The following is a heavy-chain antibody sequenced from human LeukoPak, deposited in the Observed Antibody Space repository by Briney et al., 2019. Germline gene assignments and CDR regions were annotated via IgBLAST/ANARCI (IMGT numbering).Heavy chain of an antibody. D-gene: IGHD6-13*01. CDR2: ISAGGGST. J-gene: IGHJ4*02. Sequence: GGSLRLSCAASGLTFSDYSMTWVRQAPGKGLFWVSGISAGGGSTYYADSVKGRFTISRDNSRNTLYLQMYSLRAEDTAVYYCAKDAAGPEYWGQGTLVTVSS. CDR3: AKDAAGPEY. V-gene: IGHV3-23*01. CDR1: GLTFSDYS.